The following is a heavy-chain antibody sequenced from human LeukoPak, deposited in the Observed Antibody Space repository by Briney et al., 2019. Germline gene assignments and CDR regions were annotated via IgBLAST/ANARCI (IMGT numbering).Heavy chain of an antibody. CDR2: ISGSGGST. CDR1: GFTFNNYA. CDR3: AKDPTRFVVVAVPWFDP. D-gene: IGHD2-15*01. J-gene: IGHJ5*02. V-gene: IGHV3-23*01. Sequence: GGSLRLSCAASGFTFNNYALSWVRQAPGKGLEWVSAISGSGGSTYYANSVKGRFTISRDNSKNTLYLQMNSLRAEDTAVYYCAKDPTRFVVVAVPWFDPWGQGTLVTVSS.